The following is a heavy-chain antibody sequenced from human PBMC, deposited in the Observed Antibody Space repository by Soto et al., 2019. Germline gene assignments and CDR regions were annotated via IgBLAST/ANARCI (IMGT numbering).Heavy chain of an antibody. J-gene: IGHJ5*02. CDR2: IYPGDSDT. CDR3: ARLSFKGTIDSSSWYLFRWFDP. CDR1: GYSFTSYW. V-gene: IGHV5-51*01. Sequence: PGESLKISCKGSGYSFTSYWIGWVRQMPGKGLEWMGIIYPGDSDTRYSPSFQGQVTISADKSISTAYLQWSSLKASDTAMYYCARLSFKGTIDSSSWYLFRWFDPWGQGTLVTVSS. D-gene: IGHD6-13*01.